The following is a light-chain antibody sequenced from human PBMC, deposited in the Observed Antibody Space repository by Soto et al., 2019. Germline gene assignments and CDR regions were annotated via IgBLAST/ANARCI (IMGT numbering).Light chain of an antibody. CDR2: EGS. Sequence: QSVLTQPASVSGSPGQSITIPCTGTSSDVGSYNLVSWYQQHPGKAPKLMIYEGSKRPSGFSNRFSGSKSGNTASLTISGLQAEDEADYYCCSHTGSSTFPYVFGTGTKVTVL. CDR1: SSDVGSYNL. V-gene: IGLV2-23*03. J-gene: IGLJ1*01. CDR3: CSHTGSSTFPYV.